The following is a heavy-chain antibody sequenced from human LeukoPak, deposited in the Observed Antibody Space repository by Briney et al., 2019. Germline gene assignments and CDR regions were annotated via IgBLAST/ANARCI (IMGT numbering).Heavy chain of an antibody. CDR2: IKEDGSEK. J-gene: IGHJ6*02. Sequence: GGSLRLSCAASGFTFSSYWMSWVRQAPGKGLEWVANIKEDGSEKYSVDSVKGRFTISRDNAKNSLYLQMNSLRAEDTAVYYCARNPSSGSYYYYYYYGMDVWGQGTTVTVSS. V-gene: IGHV3-7*01. D-gene: IGHD3-10*01. CDR3: ARNPSSGSYYYYYYYGMDV. CDR1: GFTFSSYW.